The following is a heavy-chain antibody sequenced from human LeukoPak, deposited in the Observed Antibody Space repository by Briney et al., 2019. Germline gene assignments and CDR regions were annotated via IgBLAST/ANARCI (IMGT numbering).Heavy chain of an antibody. CDR1: GFTFDDYA. D-gene: IGHD3-22*01. CDR3: AKDIGMDYYDSSGYSNYFDY. CDR2: ISWNSGSI. V-gene: IGHV3-9*01. Sequence: GGSLRLSCAASGFTFDDYAMHWVRQAPGKGLEWVSGISWNSGSIGYADSVNGRFTISRDNAKNSLYLQMNSLRAEDTALYYCAKDIGMDYYDSSGYSNYFDYWGQGTLVTVSS. J-gene: IGHJ4*02.